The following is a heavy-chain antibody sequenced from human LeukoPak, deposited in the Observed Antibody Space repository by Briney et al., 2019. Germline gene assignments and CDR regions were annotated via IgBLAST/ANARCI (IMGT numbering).Heavy chain of an antibody. CDR2: INPNSGGT. CDR3: ARVADRTLYGDYDY. D-gene: IGHD4-17*01. V-gene: IGHV1-2*02. J-gene: IGHJ4*02. Sequence: GASVKVSCKASGYTFTGYYMHWVRQAPGQGLEWMGWINPNSGGTNYAQKFQGRVTMTRDTSISTAYMELSSLRSEDTAVYYCARVADRTLYGDYDYWGQGTLVTVSS. CDR1: GYTFTGYY.